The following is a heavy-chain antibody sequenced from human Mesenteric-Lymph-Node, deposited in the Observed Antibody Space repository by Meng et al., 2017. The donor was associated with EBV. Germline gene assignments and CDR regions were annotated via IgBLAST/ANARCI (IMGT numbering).Heavy chain of an antibody. V-gene: IGHV1-18*01. CDR3: ARDIVGASDFDY. CDR2: ISAYNGNT. CDR1: GYTFTGYG. D-gene: IGHD1-26*01. J-gene: IGHJ4*02. Sequence: QVQPVPSGAGGKKPGASVKVSCKASGYTFTGYGISWVRQSPGQGLEWMGWISAYNGNTNYAQKLQGRVTMTTDTSTSTAYMELRSLRSDDTAVYYCARDIVGASDFDYWGQGTLVTVSS.